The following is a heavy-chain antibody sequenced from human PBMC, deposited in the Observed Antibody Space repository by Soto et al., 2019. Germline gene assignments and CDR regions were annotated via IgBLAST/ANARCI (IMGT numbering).Heavy chain of an antibody. D-gene: IGHD1-1*01. Sequence: GGSLRLSCSASGLSFNRYAFHWVRQAPGKGLEWVALITDDGSSEYYPDSVKGRFTISRDNSKDTLYLEMNSLRVDDTAVYYCAREHCTTATCYRFFDYWGQGALVTVPS. V-gene: IGHV3-30-3*01. CDR1: GLSFNRYA. J-gene: IGHJ4*02. CDR3: AREHCTTATCYRFFDY. CDR2: ITDDGSSE.